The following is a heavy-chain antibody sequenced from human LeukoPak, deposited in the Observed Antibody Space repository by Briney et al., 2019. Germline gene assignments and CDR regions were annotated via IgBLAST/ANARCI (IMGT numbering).Heavy chain of an antibody. J-gene: IGHJ4*02. CDR1: GFTFSSYW. CDR2: ITATSSST. D-gene: IGHD3-10*01. V-gene: IGHV3-23*01. CDR3: AKLFESGTYNNFFHY. Sequence: GGSLRLSCSLSGFTFSSYWMNWVRQAPGKGLEWVSAITATSSSTHDADSVQGRFTISRDNSKNTLYLQMNSLRPEDTAIYYCAKLFESGTYNNFFHYWGQGTLVTVFS.